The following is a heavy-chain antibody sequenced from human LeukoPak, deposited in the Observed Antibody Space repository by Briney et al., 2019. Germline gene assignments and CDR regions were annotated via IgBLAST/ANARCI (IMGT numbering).Heavy chain of an antibody. V-gene: IGHV4-4*07. J-gene: IGHJ4*02. Sequence: SETLSLTCAVYGGSFSGYYWSWIRQPAGKGLEWIGRIYTSGSTNYNPSLKSRVTMSVDTSKNQFSLKLSSVTAADTAVYYCARDPGYYGSGSRGAFDYWGQGTLVTVSS. CDR1: GGSFSGYY. D-gene: IGHD3-10*01. CDR3: ARDPGYYGSGSRGAFDY. CDR2: IYTSGST.